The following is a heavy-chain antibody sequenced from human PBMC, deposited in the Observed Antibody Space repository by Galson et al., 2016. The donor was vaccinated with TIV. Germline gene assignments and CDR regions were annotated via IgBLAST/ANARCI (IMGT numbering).Heavy chain of an antibody. J-gene: IGHJ4*02. V-gene: IGHV1-69*10. Sequence: SVKVSCKASGDTFSSYALSWVRQAPGQGLEWMGWIIPILGMTNYAQKFQGRVTITADRSATTAYMELNSLKSEDTAVYYCARSPHSAYGTFSDYWGQGTLVTVSS. CDR1: GDTFSSYA. D-gene: IGHD5-12*01. CDR2: IIPILGMT. CDR3: ARSPHSAYGTFSDY.